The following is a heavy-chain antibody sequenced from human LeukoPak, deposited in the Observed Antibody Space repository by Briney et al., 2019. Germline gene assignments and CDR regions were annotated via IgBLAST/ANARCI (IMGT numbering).Heavy chain of an antibody. J-gene: IGHJ3*02. Sequence: GGSLRLSYAASKFTFRSYAMTWFRQAPGQGLEWVSSIRGSDGRTFYADSVKGRFTISRDNAKNTLYLQMNSLRAEDTAVYYCAKDPNGDYIGAFDIWGQGIMVTVSS. CDR3: AKDPNGDYIGAFDI. V-gene: IGHV3-23*01. D-gene: IGHD2-8*01. CDR2: IRGSDGRT. CDR1: KFTFRSYA.